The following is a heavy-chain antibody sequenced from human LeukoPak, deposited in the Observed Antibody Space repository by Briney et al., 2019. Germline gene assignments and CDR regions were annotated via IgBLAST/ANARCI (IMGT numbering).Heavy chain of an antibody. CDR1: GFTFSNYV. V-gene: IGHV3-23*01. J-gene: IGHJ6*03. CDR3: AKGSKAVLFTRDRYMDV. Sequence: GGSLRLSCAASGFTFSNYVMSWVRQAPGKGLEWVSGIRGSGGSTYYADSVKGRFTISRDNAKNSLYLQMNSLRAEDTAVYFCAKGSKAVLFTRDRYMDVWGKGTTVTISS. CDR2: IRGSGGST. D-gene: IGHD6-19*01.